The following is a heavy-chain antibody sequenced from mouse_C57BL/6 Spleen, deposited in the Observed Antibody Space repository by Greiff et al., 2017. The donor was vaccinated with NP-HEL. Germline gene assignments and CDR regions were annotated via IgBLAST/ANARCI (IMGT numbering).Heavy chain of an antibody. CDR2: IDPEDGET. J-gene: IGHJ4*01. CDR3: ARSATKAYYYAMDY. Sequence: VQLKESGAELVKPGASVKLSCTASGFNIKDYYMHWVKQRTEQGLEWIGRIDPEDGETKYAPKFQGKATITADISSNTAYLQLSSLTSEDTAVYYCARSATKAYYYAMDYWGQGTSVTVSS. V-gene: IGHV14-2*01. D-gene: IGHD1-2*01. CDR1: GFNIKDYY.